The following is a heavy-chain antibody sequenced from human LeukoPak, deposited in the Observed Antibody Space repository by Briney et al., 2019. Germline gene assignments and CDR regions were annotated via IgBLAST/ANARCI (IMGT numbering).Heavy chain of an antibody. CDR2: INPSGGST. J-gene: IGHJ4*02. CDR1: GYTFTSYY. V-gene: IGHV1-46*01. D-gene: IGHD4-11*01. Sequence: ASVKVSCKASGYTFTSYYMHWVRQAPGQGLEWMGIINPSGGSTTYAQKFQGRVTMTRDTSTSTVHMELSSLRSEDTAVFFCARAFTVRSRIDYWGQGTLVTVSS. CDR3: ARAFTVRSRIDY.